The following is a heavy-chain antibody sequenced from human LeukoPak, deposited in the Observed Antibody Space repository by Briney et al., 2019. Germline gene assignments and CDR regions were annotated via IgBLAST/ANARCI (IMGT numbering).Heavy chain of an antibody. J-gene: IGHJ4*02. CDR2: IKQEGSEK. D-gene: IGHD1-1*01. CDR1: GFTFSTHW. CDR3: ARESDAVRRPVDY. V-gene: IGHV3-7*04. Sequence: GGSLRLFCAASGFTFSTHWTSWVRHAPGKGLEGVANIKQEGSEKFYVDSVKGRFTISRDNAKNTLYLQMNSLSAEVTAVDYCARESDAVRRPVDYWGQGTLVTVSS.